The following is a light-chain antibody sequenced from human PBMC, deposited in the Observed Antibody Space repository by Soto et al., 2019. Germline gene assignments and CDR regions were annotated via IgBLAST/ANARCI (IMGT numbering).Light chain of an antibody. CDR3: QQRGNWPIT. V-gene: IGKV3-11*01. J-gene: IGKJ5*01. CDR2: AAS. CDR1: QSLGSD. Sequence: EIVMTQNPGTLSLSPGDTATLSCRASQSLGSDLAWYQQKPGQAPRLLIFAASARPTGIPARFSGSGSGTDFTLTISSLEPEDFAVYYCQQRGNWPITFGQGTRLEIK.